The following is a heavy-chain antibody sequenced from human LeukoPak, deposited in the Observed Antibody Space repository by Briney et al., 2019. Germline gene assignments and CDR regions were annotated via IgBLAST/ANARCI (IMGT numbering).Heavy chain of an antibody. Sequence: ASVKVSCKASGYTFTSYAIQWVRQAPGQRLEWMGWINAGHGNTKYSQNFQGRVTITRDTSASTAYMELSSLRSEDTAVYYCARDGGGANVYWGQGTLVTVSS. J-gene: IGHJ4*02. D-gene: IGHD3-16*02. CDR2: INAGHGNT. CDR1: GYTFTSYA. CDR3: ARDGGGANVY. V-gene: IGHV1-3*01.